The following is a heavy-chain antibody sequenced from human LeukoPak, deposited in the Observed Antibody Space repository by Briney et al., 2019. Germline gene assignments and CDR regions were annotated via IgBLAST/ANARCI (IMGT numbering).Heavy chain of an antibody. D-gene: IGHD1-26*01. Sequence: SETLSLTCAVYGGSFSGYYWSWVRQPPGKGLEWIGEINHSGSTNCNPSLKSRVTISVDTSKNQFSLKLSSVTAADTAVYYCARHGGSYGPVYYYYMDVWGKGTTVTVSS. V-gene: IGHV4-34*01. J-gene: IGHJ6*03. CDR2: INHSGST. CDR1: GGSFSGYY. CDR3: ARHGGSYGPVYYYYMDV.